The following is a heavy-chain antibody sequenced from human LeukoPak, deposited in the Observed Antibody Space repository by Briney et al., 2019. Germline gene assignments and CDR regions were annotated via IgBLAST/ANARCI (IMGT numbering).Heavy chain of an antibody. Sequence: SETLSLTCTVSGGSISSSAYHWGWIRQPPGKGLEWIGSIQYGGSTYYNPSLKSRVIIFVDTSKNQFSLNLRFVIAADTAVYYCARYSSSWYVDYWGQGTLVTVSS. CDR2: IQYGGST. V-gene: IGHV4-39*01. J-gene: IGHJ4*02. D-gene: IGHD6-13*01. CDR1: GGSISSSAYH. CDR3: ARYSSSWYVDY.